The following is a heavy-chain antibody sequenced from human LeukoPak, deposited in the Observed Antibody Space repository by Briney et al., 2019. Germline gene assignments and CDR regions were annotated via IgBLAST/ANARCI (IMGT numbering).Heavy chain of an antibody. Sequence: GASVKVSCKASGYTSTSYYMHWVRQAPGQGLEWMGIINPSGGSTSYAQKLQGRVTMTTDTSTSTAYMELRSLRSDDTAVYYCARARNYYDSSGYYPSPDYWGQGTLVTVSS. D-gene: IGHD3-22*01. J-gene: IGHJ4*02. V-gene: IGHV1-46*01. CDR2: INPSGGST. CDR3: ARARNYYDSSGYYPSPDY. CDR1: GYTSTSYY.